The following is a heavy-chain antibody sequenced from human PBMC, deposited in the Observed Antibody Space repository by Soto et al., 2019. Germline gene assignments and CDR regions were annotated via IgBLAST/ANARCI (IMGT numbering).Heavy chain of an antibody. CDR1: GGSISSYY. CDR2: IYYSGIT. Sequence: QVQLQASGPGLVKPSETLSLTCPVSGGSISSYYWSWIRQPPGKGLEWIGYIYYSGITNYNPSLKSRVTISVDTSTTQFSLKLSSGTAADTAVYYCARYKSNYYYGMDVWGQGTTVTVSS. J-gene: IGHJ6*02. V-gene: IGHV4-59*01. CDR3: ARYKSNYYYGMDV. D-gene: IGHD1-20*01.